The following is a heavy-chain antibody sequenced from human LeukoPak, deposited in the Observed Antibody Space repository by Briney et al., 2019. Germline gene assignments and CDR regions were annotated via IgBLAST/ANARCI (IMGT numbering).Heavy chain of an antibody. Sequence: SETLSLTCAVYGGSFSGYYWSWIRQPPGKGLEWMGEINHSGSTNYNPSLKSRVTISVDTSKNQFSLKLSSVTAADTAVYYCAREPWELLLDHAFDIWGQGKMVTVSS. CDR2: INHSGST. CDR3: AREPWELLLDHAFDI. CDR1: GGSFSGYY. D-gene: IGHD1-26*01. J-gene: IGHJ3*02. V-gene: IGHV4-34*01.